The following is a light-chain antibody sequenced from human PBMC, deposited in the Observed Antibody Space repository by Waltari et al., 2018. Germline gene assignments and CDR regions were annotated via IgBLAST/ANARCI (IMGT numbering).Light chain of an antibody. V-gene: IGKV3-15*01. J-gene: IGKJ4*01. Sequence: EIVMTQSPVTLSVSPGDGATISCRASQSIDNNLAWYQHRPGQAPRLLMYGVSTRVSGVPGRFTGRWSGTEFTLTIISLQPEDFAVYYCQQYKSWPPLTFGGGTKVEI. CDR1: QSIDNN. CDR3: QQYKSWPPLT. CDR2: GVS.